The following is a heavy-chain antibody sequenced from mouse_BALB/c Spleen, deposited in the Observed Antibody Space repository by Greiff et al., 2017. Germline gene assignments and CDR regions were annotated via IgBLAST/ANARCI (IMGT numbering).Heavy chain of an antibody. CDR3: ARREYGNSMDY. CDR1: GFTFSSYD. Sequence: EVQVVESGGGLVQPGGSLKLSCAASGFTFSSYDMSWVRQTPEKRLEWVAYISSGGGSTYYPDTVKGRFTISRDNAKNTLYLQMSSLKSEDTAMYYCARREYGNSMDYWGQGTSVTVSS. J-gene: IGHJ4*01. V-gene: IGHV5-12-1*01. D-gene: IGHD2-10*02. CDR2: ISSGGGST.